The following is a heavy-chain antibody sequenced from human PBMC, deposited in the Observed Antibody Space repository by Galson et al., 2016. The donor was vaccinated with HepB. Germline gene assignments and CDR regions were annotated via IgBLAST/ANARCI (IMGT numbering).Heavy chain of an antibody. D-gene: IGHD3-3*01. J-gene: IGHJ6*02. CDR1: EFTFSNYD. CDR2: ISYAGSNT. CDR3: ARGVLRCLEWGNGLDV. Sequence: SLRLSCAASEFTFSNYDMHWVRQTPGKGLEWVALISYAGSNTYYEDSIKGRFTISRDNGLNTLFLPMNSLLVEETAIYYCARGVLRCLEWGNGLDVRGQETTVTVSS. V-gene: IGHV3-30-3*01.